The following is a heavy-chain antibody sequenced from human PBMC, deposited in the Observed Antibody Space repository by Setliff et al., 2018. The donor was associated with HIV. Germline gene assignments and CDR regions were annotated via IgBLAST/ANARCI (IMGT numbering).Heavy chain of an antibody. D-gene: IGHD3-10*01. Sequence: PSETLSLTCTVSGGSISTDYWTWVRQSAGTGLEWVGRIQTSEGTKYNPSLNSRVTVSIDTPKNQFSLDLTSVTAADTAVYYCARGGYGSGNAYYFADWGQGTLVTVSS. V-gene: IGHV4-4*07. J-gene: IGHJ4*02. CDR3: ARGGYGSGNAYYFAD. CDR1: GGSISTDY. CDR2: IQTSEGT.